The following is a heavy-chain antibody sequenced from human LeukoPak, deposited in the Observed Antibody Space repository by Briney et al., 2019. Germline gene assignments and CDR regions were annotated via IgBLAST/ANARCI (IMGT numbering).Heavy chain of an antibody. Sequence: GGSLRLSCAASGFTFSSYWMSWVRQAPGKGLEWVANIKQDGSEKYYVDSVKGRFTISRDNAKNSLYLQMNSLSAEDTAVYYCARDVGVVYDFWSGYCTGKEYFQHWGQGTLVTVSS. V-gene: IGHV3-7*01. CDR2: IKQDGSEK. D-gene: IGHD3-3*01. J-gene: IGHJ1*01. CDR1: GFTFSSYW. CDR3: ARDVGVVYDFWSGYCTGKEYFQH.